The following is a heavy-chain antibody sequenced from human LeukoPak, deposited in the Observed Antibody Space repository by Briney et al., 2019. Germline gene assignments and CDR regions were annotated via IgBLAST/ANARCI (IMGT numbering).Heavy chain of an antibody. Sequence: GESLKISCKGSGYSFTSYWIGWVRQMPGKGLEWMGIIYPGDSDTRYSPSFQGQVTISADKSISTAYLQWSSLKASDTAMYYCARGSRGYYYDSSGSYYFDYWGQGTLVTVSS. D-gene: IGHD3-22*01. J-gene: IGHJ4*02. CDR2: IYPGDSDT. CDR1: GYSFTSYW. V-gene: IGHV5-51*01. CDR3: ARGSRGYYYDSSGSYYFDY.